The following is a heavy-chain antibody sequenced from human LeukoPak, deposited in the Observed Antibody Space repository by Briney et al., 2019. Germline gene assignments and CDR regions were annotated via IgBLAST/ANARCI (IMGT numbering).Heavy chain of an antibody. CDR1: GGSISNSY. CDR2: IHSSGRT. CDR3: ARGSGWNSFDP. J-gene: IGHJ5*02. V-gene: IGHV4-59*08. D-gene: IGHD6-19*01. Sequence: SETLSLTCSVSGGSISNSYWSWIRQPPGKGLEWIGYIHSSGRTKYDPSLESRVTISIDTSMNHFSLKVSSVTAPDTAVYYCARGSGWNSFDPWGQGTLVTVSS.